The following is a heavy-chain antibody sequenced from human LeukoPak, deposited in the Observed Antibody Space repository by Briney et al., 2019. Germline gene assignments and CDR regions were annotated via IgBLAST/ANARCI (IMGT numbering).Heavy chain of an antibody. CDR3: ARDFDSPMAFDI. V-gene: IGHV4-61*02. J-gene: IGHJ3*02. CDR2: IYASGNT. Sequence: SETLSLTCTVSGGSITTDNYYWSWIRQPAGKGLEWIGRIYASGNTNYNPSLKSRVTISVDTSKNQFSLRLTSVTAADTAVYYCARDFDSPMAFDIWGQGTMVTVSS. D-gene: IGHD3-9*01. CDR1: GGSITTDNYY.